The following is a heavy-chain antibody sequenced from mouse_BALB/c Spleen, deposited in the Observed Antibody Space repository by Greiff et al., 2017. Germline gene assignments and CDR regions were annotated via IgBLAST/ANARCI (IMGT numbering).Heavy chain of an antibody. V-gene: IGHV5-17*02. J-gene: IGHJ3*01. CDR3: ARDPPYFITTASWFAY. D-gene: IGHD1-1*01. Sequence: EVKLVESGGGLVQPGGSRKLSCAASGFTFSSFGMHWVSQAQEKGLEWVAYISSGSSTISYADSVKGRFTISRDNPKNTLFLQMTSLRSEDTAMYYCARDPPYFITTASWFAYWGQGTLVTVSA. CDR1: GFTFSSFG. CDR2: ISSGSSTI.